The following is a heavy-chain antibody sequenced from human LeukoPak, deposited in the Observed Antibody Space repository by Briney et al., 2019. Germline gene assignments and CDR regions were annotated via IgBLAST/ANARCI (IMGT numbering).Heavy chain of an antibody. V-gene: IGHV3-11*01. D-gene: IGHD2-15*01. Sequence: AGGSLRLLCPASGFTFSDYYTSSIRQAPGKGLEWVSFISSAASTIYYADSIKGRFTVSKDNAKNSVYLQMNSLRAEDTALYYCARGLGYCSGGSCPRRAFDVWGQGTVVTVSS. CDR1: GFTFSDYY. J-gene: IGHJ3*01. CDR2: ISSAASTI. CDR3: ARGLGYCSGGSCPRRAFDV.